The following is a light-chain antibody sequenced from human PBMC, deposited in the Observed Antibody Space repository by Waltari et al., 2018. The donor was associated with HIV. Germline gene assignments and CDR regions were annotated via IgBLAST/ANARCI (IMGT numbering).Light chain of an antibody. Sequence: EIVLTQSPATLSLSPGARASLSCRASQDVARYLAWYQQRPGQPPRLLTYDASSRATGVPPRFSGGGSGTDFFLTINSLEPEDFAIYFCQQRVTWPHTFGQGT. CDR2: DAS. CDR1: QDVARY. V-gene: IGKV3-11*01. CDR3: QQRVTWPHT. J-gene: IGKJ2*01.